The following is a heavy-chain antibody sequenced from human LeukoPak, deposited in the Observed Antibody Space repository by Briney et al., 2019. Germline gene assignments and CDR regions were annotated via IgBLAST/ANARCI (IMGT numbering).Heavy chain of an antibody. Sequence: LGESLNISCRGSSYTFTTYWIGWVRQMPRKGLEWMGITYPGDSDTRYSPSFQGQVTMSADKSINPAYLQWSSLKASDTAMYYCARRRGCSSSSCPPDYWGQGTLVTVSS. D-gene: IGHD2-2*01. CDR2: TYPGDSDT. V-gene: IGHV5-51*01. CDR3: ARRRGCSSSSCPPDY. CDR1: SYTFTTYW. J-gene: IGHJ4*02.